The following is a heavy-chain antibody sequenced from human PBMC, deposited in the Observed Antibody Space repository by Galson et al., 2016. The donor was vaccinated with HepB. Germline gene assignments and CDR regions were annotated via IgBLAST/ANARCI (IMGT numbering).Heavy chain of an antibody. D-gene: IGHD2-15*01. CDR3: ARDRSPAQANNWYDALDI. CDR1: RLTFSTYW. Sequence: SLRLSCAASRLTFSTYWITWVRQAPGNGLEWVANINQNGGRTNYVDSVKGRFTISRDNAKNSLYLQMNSLRPEDTAIYYCARDRSPAQANNWYDALDIWGQGTLVTVSS. J-gene: IGHJ3*02. V-gene: IGHV3-7*04. CDR2: INQNGGRT.